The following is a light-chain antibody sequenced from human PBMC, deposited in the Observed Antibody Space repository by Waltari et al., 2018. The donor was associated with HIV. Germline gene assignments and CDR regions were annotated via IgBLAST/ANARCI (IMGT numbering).Light chain of an antibody. CDR3: QQYNNWPRT. J-gene: IGKJ1*01. Sequence: VMMQSPATLSVSPGARAPLSCRASQSVSSNLAWYQQKPGQAPRLLIYGASTRATGIPARFSGSGSGTEFTLTISSLQSEDFAVYYCQQYNNWPRTFGQGTKVEIK. CDR2: GAS. CDR1: QSVSSN. V-gene: IGKV3-15*01.